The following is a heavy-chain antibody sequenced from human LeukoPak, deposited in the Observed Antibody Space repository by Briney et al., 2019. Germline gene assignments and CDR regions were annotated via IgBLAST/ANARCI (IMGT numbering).Heavy chain of an antibody. J-gene: IGHJ4*02. V-gene: IGHV3-48*01. Sequence: GGSLRLSCAASGFTFTDYSMNGVRQAPGKGLEWISYIGIDSGNKKYADSVKGRFTISADKAKSSLYLQMHSLRVEDTAVYYCARDHNYAFDNWGQGTLVTVSS. D-gene: IGHD1-1*01. CDR2: IGIDSGNK. CDR3: ARDHNYAFDN. CDR1: GFTFTDYS.